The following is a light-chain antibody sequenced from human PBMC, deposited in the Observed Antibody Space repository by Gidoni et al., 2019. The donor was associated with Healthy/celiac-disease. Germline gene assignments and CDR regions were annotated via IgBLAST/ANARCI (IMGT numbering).Light chain of an antibody. V-gene: IGLV8-61*01. CDR3: VLYMGSGISV. CDR2: NTN. Sequence: QTVVTQEPSFSVSPGGTVTLTCGLSSCSVSSSYSPSWYQQTPGQAPRTLIYNTNTRSSGVPDRFSGSILGNKAALTITGAQAHDESDYYCVLYMGSGISVFGGGTKLTVL. J-gene: IGLJ3*02. CDR1: SCSVSSSYS.